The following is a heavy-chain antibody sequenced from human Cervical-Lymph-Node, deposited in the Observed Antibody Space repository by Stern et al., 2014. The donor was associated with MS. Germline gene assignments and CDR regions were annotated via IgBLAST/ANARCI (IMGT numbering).Heavy chain of an antibody. J-gene: IGHJ5*02. V-gene: IGHV4-61*02. CDR1: GGSISSSGYY. CDR2: IHDSGRT. D-gene: IGHD1-26*01. Sequence: VQLLESGPGLVKPSQTLSLTCTVSGGSISSSGYYWSWIRQPADKGLEWIGRIHDSGRTYYNPSLKRRVTISMDPAKNQFSLKRTSVAAADTAVYYCATTRWDLFTWNWFDPWGQGTLVTVSS. CDR3: ATTRWDLFTWNWFDP.